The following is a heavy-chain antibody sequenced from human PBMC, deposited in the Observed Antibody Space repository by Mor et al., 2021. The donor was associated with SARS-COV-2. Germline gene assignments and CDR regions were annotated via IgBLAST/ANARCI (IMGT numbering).Heavy chain of an antibody. J-gene: IGHJ6*02. CDR2: NK. CDR3: ARDAALLWFGESESSYGMDV. V-gene: IGHV3-33*01. D-gene: IGHD3-10*01. Sequence: NKYYADSVKGRFTISRDNSKNTLYLQMNSLRAEDTAVYYCARDAALLWFGESESSYGMDVWGQGTTVTVSS.